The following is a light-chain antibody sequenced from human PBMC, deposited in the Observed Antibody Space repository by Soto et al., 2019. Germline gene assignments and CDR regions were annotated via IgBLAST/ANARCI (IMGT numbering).Light chain of an antibody. CDR2: GAS. V-gene: IGKV3-20*01. Sequence: EIVLPQSPGPLSLSPGERATLSCRASQSVSSTYIAWSQQNPGQAPRLLIYGASSRATGIPDRFSGSGSGTDFTLTISRLEPEDFAVYFCQQYGRSPPFTFGQGTKVEIK. J-gene: IGKJ2*01. CDR3: QQYGRSPPFT. CDR1: QSVSSTY.